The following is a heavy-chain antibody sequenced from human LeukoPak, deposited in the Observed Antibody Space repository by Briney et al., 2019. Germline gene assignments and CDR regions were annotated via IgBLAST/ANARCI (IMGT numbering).Heavy chain of an antibody. CDR2: IIPIFGTA. J-gene: IGHJ4*02. V-gene: IGHV1-69*05. D-gene: IGHD5-12*01. Sequence: SVKVSCKASGGTFSSYAISWVRQAPGQGLEWMGRIIPIFGTANYAQKFQGRVTITTDESTSIAYMELSSLRSEDTAVYYCCAVVATIDTLYYFDYWGQGTLVTVSS. CDR1: GGTFSSYA. CDR3: CAVVATIDTLYYFDY.